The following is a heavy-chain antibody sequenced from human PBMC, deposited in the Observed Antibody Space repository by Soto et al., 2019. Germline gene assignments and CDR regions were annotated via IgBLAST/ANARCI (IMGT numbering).Heavy chain of an antibody. V-gene: IGHV1-69*13. D-gene: IGHD3-22*01. J-gene: IGHJ6*02. CDR1: GGTFSSYA. CDR2: IIPIFGTA. Sequence: SVKVSCKASGGTFSSYAISWVRQAPGQGLEWMGGIIPIFGTANYAQKFQGRVTITADESTSTAYMELSSLRSEDTAVYYCARVVVVIPPGYYYAMDVWGQGTTVTVSS. CDR3: ARVVVVIPPGYYYAMDV.